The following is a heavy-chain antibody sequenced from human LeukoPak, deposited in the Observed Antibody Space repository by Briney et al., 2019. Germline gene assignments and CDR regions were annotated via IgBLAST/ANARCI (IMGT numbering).Heavy chain of an antibody. J-gene: IGHJ4*02. D-gene: IGHD3-22*01. CDR2: ISGSGGST. CDR3: AKDRGRYYDSSGYYWGYYFDS. Sequence: GGSLRLSCAASGFTFSSYAMSWIRQAPGKGLEWVSAISGSGGSTYYADSVKGRFTISRDNSKNTLYLQMNSLRAEDTAVYYCAKDRGRYYDSSGYYWGYYFDSWGQGILVTVST. CDR1: GFTFSSYA. V-gene: IGHV3-23*01.